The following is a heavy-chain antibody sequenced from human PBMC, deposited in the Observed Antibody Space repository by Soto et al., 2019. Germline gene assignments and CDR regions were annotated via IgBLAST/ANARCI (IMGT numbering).Heavy chain of an antibody. CDR2: IYYSGST. J-gene: IGHJ3*02. V-gene: IGHV4-59*01. D-gene: IGHD3-22*01. CDR1: GGSISSYY. CDR3: AREIRGANTMKAFDI. Sequence: QVQLQESGPGLVKPSETLSLTCTVSGGSISSYYWSWIRQPPGKGLEWIGYIYYSGSTNYNPSLKSRVTISVDTSKNQFSLKLSSVTAADTAVYYCAREIRGANTMKAFDIWGQGTMVTVSS.